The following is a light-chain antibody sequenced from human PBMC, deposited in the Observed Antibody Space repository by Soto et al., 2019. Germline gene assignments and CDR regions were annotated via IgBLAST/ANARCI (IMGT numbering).Light chain of an antibody. CDR1: QSISSW. J-gene: IGKJ1*01. CDR3: QHYNSDSEA. V-gene: IGKV1-5*03. CDR2: KAS. Sequence: DIQMTQSPSTLSASVGDRVTITSRASQSISSWLAWYQQKPGKAPKLLIYKASSLESGVPSRFSGSGSGTEFTLTISSLRPDDFATYYCQHYNSDSEAFGQGTKVDIK.